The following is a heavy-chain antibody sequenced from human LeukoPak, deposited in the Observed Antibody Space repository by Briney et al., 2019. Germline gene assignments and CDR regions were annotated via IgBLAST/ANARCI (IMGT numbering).Heavy chain of an antibody. Sequence: SVKVSCKASGGTFSSYAISWVRQAPGQGLEWMGGIIPIFGTANYAQKFQGRVTITADESTSTAYMELSSLRSEDTAVYYCARASQDYDILTGYHTYYYYCMDVWGKGTTVTVSS. J-gene: IGHJ6*03. CDR3: ARASQDYDILTGYHTYYYYCMDV. V-gene: IGHV1-69*13. D-gene: IGHD3-9*01. CDR1: GGTFSSYA. CDR2: IIPIFGTA.